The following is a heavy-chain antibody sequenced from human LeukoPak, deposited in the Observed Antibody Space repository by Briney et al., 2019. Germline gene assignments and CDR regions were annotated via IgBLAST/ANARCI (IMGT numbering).Heavy chain of an antibody. Sequence: GGSLRLSCAASGFTFSSYWMSWVRQAPGKGLEWVANIKQDGSEKYYVDSVKGRFTISRDNAKNSLYLQMNSLRAEDTAVYDCAIYCSGDSCRGGDHAFDIWGQDTMVTVSS. J-gene: IGHJ3*02. CDR3: AIYCSGDSCRGGDHAFDI. V-gene: IGHV3-7*01. CDR1: GFTFSSYW. CDR2: IKQDGSEK. D-gene: IGHD2-15*01.